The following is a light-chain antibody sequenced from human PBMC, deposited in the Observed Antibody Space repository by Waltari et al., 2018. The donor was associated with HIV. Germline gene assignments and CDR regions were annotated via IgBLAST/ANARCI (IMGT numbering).Light chain of an antibody. CDR3: ATWDDNLSGVV. CDR1: SSDIGSYY. J-gene: IGLJ2*01. CDR2: RNN. Sequence: QSVLTQPPSASGTPGQRVTISCSGSSSDIGSYYVYWFQQLPGTAPKLLIYRNNQRPSGVPDRFSGSKSGTSASLAIGGLRSEDEADYYCATWDDNLSGVVFGGGTKLTVL. V-gene: IGLV1-47*01.